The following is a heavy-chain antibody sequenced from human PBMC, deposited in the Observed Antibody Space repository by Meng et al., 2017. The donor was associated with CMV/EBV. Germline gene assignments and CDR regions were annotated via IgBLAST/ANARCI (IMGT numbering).Heavy chain of an antibody. V-gene: IGHV3-53*01. CDR2: IYSGGST. CDR3: ARPSEGYYYGMDV. J-gene: IGHJ6*02. CDR1: GFTVSSNY. D-gene: IGHD2-2*01. Sequence: GESLKISCAASGFTVSSNYMSWVRQAPGKGLEWVSVIYSGGSTYYADSVKGRFTISRDNSKNTLYLQMNSLRAEDTAVYYCARPSEGYYYGMDVWGQWTTVTVSS.